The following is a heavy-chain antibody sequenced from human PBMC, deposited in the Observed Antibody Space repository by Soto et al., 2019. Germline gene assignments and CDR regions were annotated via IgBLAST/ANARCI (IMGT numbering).Heavy chain of an antibody. CDR3: ARDSSTGTCYYCYLDY. Sequence: ASVKVSCKASGYTFTSYGISWVRQAPGQGLEWMGWISAYNGNTNYAQKFQGRVTMTTDSSTSKAYMELRSLRSDDTAVYYCARDSSTGTCYYCYLDYWGQGTVVTVSS. CDR2: ISAYNGNT. D-gene: IGHD2-15*01. J-gene: IGHJ4*02. CDR1: GYTFTSYG. V-gene: IGHV1-18*01.